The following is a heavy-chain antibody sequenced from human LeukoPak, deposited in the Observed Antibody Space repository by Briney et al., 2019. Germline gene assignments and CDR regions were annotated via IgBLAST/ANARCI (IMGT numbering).Heavy chain of an antibody. D-gene: IGHD3-22*01. CDR1: GFTFSSYA. J-gene: IGHJ4*02. V-gene: IGHV3-23*01. CDR2: ISGSGGST. Sequence: EGSLRLSCAASGFTFSSYAMSWVRQAPGKGLEWVSAISGSGGSTYYADSVKGRFTISRDNSKNTLYLQMNSLRAEDTAVYYCAKDPLYYYDSSGYQWGQGTLVTVSS. CDR3: AKDPLYYYDSSGYQ.